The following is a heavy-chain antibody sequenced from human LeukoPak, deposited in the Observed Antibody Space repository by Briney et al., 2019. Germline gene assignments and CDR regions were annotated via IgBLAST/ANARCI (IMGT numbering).Heavy chain of an antibody. D-gene: IGHD2-2*01. CDR3: AKSNLMRYCSSTSCYDYFDY. CDR1: GFTFSSYA. CDR2: ISGSGGST. V-gene: IGHV3-23*01. J-gene: IGHJ4*02. Sequence: GGSLRLSCAASGFTFSSYAMSWVRQAPGKGLEWVSAISGSGGSTYYADSVKGRFTISRDNSKNTLYLQMNSLRAEDTAVYYCAKSNLMRYCSSTSCYDYFDYWGRGTLVTVSS.